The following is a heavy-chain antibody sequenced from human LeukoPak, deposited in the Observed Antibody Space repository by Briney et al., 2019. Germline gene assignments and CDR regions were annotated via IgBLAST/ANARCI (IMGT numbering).Heavy chain of an antibody. V-gene: IGHV4-39*01. CDR1: GGSISSSSSY. CDR2: IYYSGST. Sequence: SETLSLTCTVSGGSISSSSSYWGWIRQPPGKGLEWIGSIYYSGSTYYNSSLKSRVTISVDTSKNQFSLKLSSVTAADTAVYYCARQPITIFGVVYTYYGMDVWGQGTTVTVSS. CDR3: ARQPITIFGVVYTYYGMDV. D-gene: IGHD3-3*01. J-gene: IGHJ6*02.